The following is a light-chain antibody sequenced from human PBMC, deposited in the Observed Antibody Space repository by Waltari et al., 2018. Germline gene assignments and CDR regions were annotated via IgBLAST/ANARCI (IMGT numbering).Light chain of an antibody. CDR1: SSNIGARYD. Sequence: QSVLTQPPSVSGAPGQSVTISCTGSSSNIGARYDVHWYQQVPGAAPKLLIYGNPNRPSGVPDRFSGSKSCTSASLAITGLQAEDEADYYCQSYDSSLSVLFGGGTKLTVL. CDR3: QSYDSSLSVL. J-gene: IGLJ2*01. V-gene: IGLV1-40*01. CDR2: GNP.